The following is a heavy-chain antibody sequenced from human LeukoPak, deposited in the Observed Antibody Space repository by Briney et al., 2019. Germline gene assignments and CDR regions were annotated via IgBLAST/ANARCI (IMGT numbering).Heavy chain of an antibody. D-gene: IGHD5-12*01. CDR2: IIPIFGTA. Sequence: SSVKVSCKASGGTFSSYAISWVRQAPGQGLEWMGGIIPIFGTANYAQKFQSRVTITADESTSTAYMELSSLRSEDTAVYYCASLWGSKQVATEGWGQGTLVTVSS. V-gene: IGHV1-69*01. J-gene: IGHJ4*02. CDR3: ASLWGSKQVATEG. CDR1: GGTFSSYA.